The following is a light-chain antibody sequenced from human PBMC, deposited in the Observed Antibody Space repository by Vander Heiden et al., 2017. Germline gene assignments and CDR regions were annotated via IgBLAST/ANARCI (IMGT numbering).Light chain of an antibody. CDR3: NSRDSSGNHPV. CDR2: GKN. Sequence: SSELTQDPAVSVALGQTVRITCQGDSLRSYYASWYQQKPGQAPVLVIYGKNNRPSGIPDRFSGSSSGNTASLTITGAQAEDEADYYCNSRDSSGNHPVFGGGTKLTGL. CDR1: SLRSYY. V-gene: IGLV3-19*01. J-gene: IGLJ2*01.